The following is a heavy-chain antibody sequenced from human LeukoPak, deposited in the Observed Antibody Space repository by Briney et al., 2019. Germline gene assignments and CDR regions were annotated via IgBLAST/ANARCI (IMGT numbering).Heavy chain of an antibody. CDR1: GGSISSYY. D-gene: IGHD3-10*01. Sequence: SETLSLTCTVSGGSISSYYWSWIRQPPGKGLEWIGYIYYSGNTNYNPSLKSRVTISVDTSKNQFSLKLSSVTAADTAVYYCAGGRSRGCYYMDVWGKGTTVTVSS. CDR2: IYYSGNT. J-gene: IGHJ6*03. V-gene: IGHV4-59*08. CDR3: AGGRSRGCYYMDV.